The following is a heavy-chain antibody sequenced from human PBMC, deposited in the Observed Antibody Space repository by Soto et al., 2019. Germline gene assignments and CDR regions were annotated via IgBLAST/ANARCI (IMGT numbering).Heavy chain of an antibody. V-gene: IGHV1-3*01. CDR1: GYPFNTYT. Sequence: QGQLVQSGAQVKKPGASVKVSCKASGYPFNTYTMHWVRQAPGHKLEWMGWINAGRGNTKYTQKFQTRVTITRDSFARTAYMELSRLRSEDTAVSVCASGGRYDDFDVWGQGTLVTVSS. CDR2: INAGRGNT. D-gene: IGHD3-10*01. J-gene: IGHJ3*01. CDR3: ASGGRYDDFDV.